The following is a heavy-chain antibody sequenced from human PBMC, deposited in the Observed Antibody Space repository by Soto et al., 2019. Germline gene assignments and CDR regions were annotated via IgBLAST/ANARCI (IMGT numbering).Heavy chain of an antibody. CDR2: IKSKTDGGTT. CDR1: GFTFSNAW. CDR3: TTSGQLALHHHYGMAV. V-gene: IGHV3-15*07. D-gene: IGHD6-6*01. Sequence: PGGSLRLSCAASGFTFSNAWMNWVRQAPGKGLEWVGRIKSKTDGGTTDYAAPVKGRFTISRDDSKNTLYLQMNSLKTEDTAVYYCTTSGQLALHHHYGMAVWGQGTTVTVSS. J-gene: IGHJ6*02.